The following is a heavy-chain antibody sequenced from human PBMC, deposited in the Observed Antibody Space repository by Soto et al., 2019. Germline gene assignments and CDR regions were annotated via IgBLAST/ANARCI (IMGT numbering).Heavy chain of an antibody. CDR2: ISAYNGNT. J-gene: IGHJ5*02. Sequence: QVQLVQSGAEVKKPGASVKVSCKASGYTFTSYGISWVRQAPGQGLEWMGWISAYNGNTNYAQKLQDRVTMTTDTSTSTAYMELMSLRSDDTAVYYCARDRTLGIAARRGWFDPWGQGTLVTVSS. CDR3: ARDRTLGIAARRGWFDP. D-gene: IGHD6-6*01. V-gene: IGHV1-18*04. CDR1: GYTFTSYG.